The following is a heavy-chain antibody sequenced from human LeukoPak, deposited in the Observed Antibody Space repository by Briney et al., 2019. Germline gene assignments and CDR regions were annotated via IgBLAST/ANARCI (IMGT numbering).Heavy chain of an antibody. D-gene: IGHD3-22*01. CDR2: INSDGINT. Sequence: GGSLRLSCAASGFTFSNYWMHWVRQAPGKGLVWVSRINSDGINTSYADSVKGRFTISRDNAKNTLNLQMNSLRAEDTAVYYCASTWGHYYDSSGYYALSFDYWGQGTLVTVSS. CDR3: ASTWGHYYDSSGYYALSFDY. V-gene: IGHV3-74*01. CDR1: GFTFSNYW. J-gene: IGHJ4*02.